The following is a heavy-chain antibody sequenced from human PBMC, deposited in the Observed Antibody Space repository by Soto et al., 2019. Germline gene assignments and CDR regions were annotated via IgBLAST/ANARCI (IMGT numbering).Heavy chain of an antibody. V-gene: IGHV3-23*01. J-gene: IGHJ4*02. Sequence: GGSLRLSCAASGFTFSSYAMSWVRQAPGKGLEWVSAISGSGGSTYYADSVKGRFTISRDNSKNTLYLQMNSLRAEDTAVYYCAKDKGEPSPTVILPSSFDYWGQGTLVTVSS. D-gene: IGHD4-17*01. CDR1: GFTFSSYA. CDR2: ISGSGGST. CDR3: AKDKGEPSPTVILPSSFDY.